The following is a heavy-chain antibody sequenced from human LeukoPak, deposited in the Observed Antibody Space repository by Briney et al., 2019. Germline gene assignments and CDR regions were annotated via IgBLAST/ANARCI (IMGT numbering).Heavy chain of an antibody. D-gene: IGHD3-3*01. CDR1: GGTFTSYA. J-gene: IGHJ6*03. CDR2: IIPIFGTA. CDR3: ATWDYDFWSGYSSDYYYMDV. Sequence: SVKVSFKASGGTFTSYAISWVRQAPGQGLEWMGGIIPIFGTANYAQKFQGRVTITTDEPTSTAYMELSSLRSEDTAVYYCATWDYDFWSGYSSDYYYMDVWGKGTTVTVSS. V-gene: IGHV1-69*05.